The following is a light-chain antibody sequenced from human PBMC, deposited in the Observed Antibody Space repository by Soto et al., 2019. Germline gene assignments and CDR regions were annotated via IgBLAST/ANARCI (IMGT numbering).Light chain of an antibody. J-gene: IGKJ1*01. V-gene: IGKV3-20*01. CDR2: YTS. Sequence: EIVMTQSPATLSVSPGESATLSCRASQRVSSDLAWYQQKPGQAPRLLNYYTSTRATGIPDRFSGSGSGPDFTLTISILEPEDFAVYYCQQYGSSPKTFGQGTRVDIK. CDR3: QQYGSSPKT. CDR1: QRVSSD.